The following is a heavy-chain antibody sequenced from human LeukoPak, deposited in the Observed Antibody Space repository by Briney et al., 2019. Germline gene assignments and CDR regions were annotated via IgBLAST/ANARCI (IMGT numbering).Heavy chain of an antibody. Sequence: SETLSLTCAVYGGSFSGYYWSWIRQPPGKGLEWIGEINHSGSTNYNPSLKSRVTISVDTSKNQFSLKLSSVTAADTAVYYCARGLRGSYRPQDYWGQGTLVTVSS. D-gene: IGHD1-26*01. V-gene: IGHV4-34*01. J-gene: IGHJ4*02. CDR2: INHSGST. CDR3: ARGLRGSYRPQDY. CDR1: GGSFSGYY.